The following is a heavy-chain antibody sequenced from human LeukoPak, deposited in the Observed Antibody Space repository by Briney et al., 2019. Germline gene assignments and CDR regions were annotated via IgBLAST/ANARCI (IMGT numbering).Heavy chain of an antibody. Sequence: SETLSLTCAVYGGSFSGYYWSWIRQPPGKGLEWIGEINHSGSTNYNPSLKSRVTISVDTSKNQFSLKLSSVTAADTAVYYCARGLRVQGVAEYFQHWGQGTPVTVSS. CDR1: GGSFSGYY. V-gene: IGHV4-34*01. CDR2: INHSGST. D-gene: IGHD3-10*01. J-gene: IGHJ1*01. CDR3: ARGLRVQGVAEYFQH.